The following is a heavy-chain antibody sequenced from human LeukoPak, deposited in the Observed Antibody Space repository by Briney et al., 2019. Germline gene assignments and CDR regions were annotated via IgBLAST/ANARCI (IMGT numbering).Heavy chain of an antibody. J-gene: IGHJ3*02. V-gene: IGHV3-66*01. CDR3: ARVVYSGGYSQGFDI. D-gene: IGHD3-22*01. CDR1: GFTFDDYA. Sequence: GGSLRLSCAASGFTFDDYAMHWVRQAPGKGPDWVSVIYSGGSTYYADSVKGRFTISRDNSKNTLYLLMNSLRAEDTAVYYCARVVYSGGYSQGFDIWGQGTMVTVSS. CDR2: IYSGGST.